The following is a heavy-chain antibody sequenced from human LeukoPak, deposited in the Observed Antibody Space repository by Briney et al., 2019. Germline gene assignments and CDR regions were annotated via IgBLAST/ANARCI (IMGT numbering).Heavy chain of an antibody. CDR3: ARILVTDGDNEFYFDY. J-gene: IGHJ4*02. D-gene: IGHD4-17*01. CDR2: IFSNDEK. V-gene: IGHV2-26*01. CDR1: GFSLSNARMG. Sequence: SGPVLVKPTETLTLTCTASGFSLSNARMGVSRIRHPPGKALEWLVHIFSNDEKSYSTSLKSRLTISKDTSKSQVVLTMTNMDPVDTAAYYCARILVTDGDNEFYFDYWGQGTLVTVSS.